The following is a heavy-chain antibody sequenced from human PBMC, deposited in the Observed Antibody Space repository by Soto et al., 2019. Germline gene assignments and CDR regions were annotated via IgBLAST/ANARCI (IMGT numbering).Heavy chain of an antibody. V-gene: IGHV3-30*18. J-gene: IGHJ4*02. CDR1: GFTFSSFG. Sequence: QVQLVQSGGGVVQPGRSLRLSCAASGFTFSSFGIHWVRQAPGKGLEWVAVISYDGIDEAYADSVKGRFTVSRDNSKSTVYLQMNSLRGEDTAVYYCAKDLREMATIRPDYWGQVTLVTVSS. D-gene: IGHD5-12*01. CDR2: ISYDGIDE. CDR3: AKDLREMATIRPDY.